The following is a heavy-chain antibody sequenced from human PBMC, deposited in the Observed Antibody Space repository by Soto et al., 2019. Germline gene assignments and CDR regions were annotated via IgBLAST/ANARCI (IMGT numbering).Heavy chain of an antibody. CDR3: ARGEDGYNPVGFDY. Sequence: SVKVYFKDSCCTFRSYAIGWVRQAPGQGLEWMGGIIPIFGTANYAQKFQGRVTITADESTGTAYMELSSLRSEDTAVYYCARGEDGYNPVGFDYWGQGTLVTVSS. V-gene: IGHV1-69*13. CDR2: IIPIFGTA. D-gene: IGHD5-12*01. J-gene: IGHJ4*02. CDR1: CCTFRSYA.